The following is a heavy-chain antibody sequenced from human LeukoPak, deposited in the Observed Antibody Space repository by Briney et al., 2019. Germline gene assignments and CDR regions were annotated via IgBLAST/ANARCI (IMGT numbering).Heavy chain of an antibody. J-gene: IGHJ4*02. V-gene: IGHV5-51*01. CDR1: GYSFTSYW. D-gene: IGHD5-12*01. CDR3: ARQYSGYDTPFEY. Sequence: GESLKISCKGSGYSFTSYWIGWVRQMPGKGLEWMGIIYPGDSDTKYSPSFQGQVTISADKSISTAYLQWSSLKASDTAIYYCARQYSGYDTPFEYWGQGTLVTVSS. CDR2: IYPGDSDT.